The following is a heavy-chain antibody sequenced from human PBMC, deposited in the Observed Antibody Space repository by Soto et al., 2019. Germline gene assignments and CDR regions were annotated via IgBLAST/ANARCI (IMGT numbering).Heavy chain of an antibody. V-gene: IGHV4-59*08. CDR2: IYYSGST. Sequence: QVQLQESGPGLVKPSETLSLTCSVSGGSIGSYYWSWIRQPPGKGLEWIGYIYYSGSTNYNPSLKTRVTISGDTSNNLFSRKLSSVTAADTAVYYCARGGLRQIDYWGQGTLVTVSS. D-gene: IGHD3-16*01. CDR1: GGSIGSYY. CDR3: ARGGLRQIDY. J-gene: IGHJ4*02.